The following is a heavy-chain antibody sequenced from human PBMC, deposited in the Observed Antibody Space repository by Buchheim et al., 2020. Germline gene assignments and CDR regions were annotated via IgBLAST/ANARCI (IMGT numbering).Heavy chain of an antibody. CDR1: GGTFSSYA. CDR2: IIPIFGTS. Sequence: QVQLVQSGAEVKKPGSSVKFSCKSSGGTFSSYAISWVRPAPGQGLGWMEGIIPIFGTSNYAQKFQGNVTIPADESPTPSYMELSSLRSEDTAVYYCARWEAAAGTIGMDVWGQGTT. CDR3: ARWEAAAGTIGMDV. J-gene: IGHJ6*02. V-gene: IGHV1-69*01. D-gene: IGHD6-13*01.